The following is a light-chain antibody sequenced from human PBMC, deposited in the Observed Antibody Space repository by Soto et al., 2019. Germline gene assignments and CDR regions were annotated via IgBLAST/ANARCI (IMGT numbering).Light chain of an antibody. CDR2: NVN. Sequence: QSVLTQPRSVSGCPGQSVTLSGTRTSSDVDGYNYVSWYQQHPGKAPKLMIDNVNKRPSGVPDRFAGSRSGNTASLTISGLQAEDEADYYCCSYAGSYTWVFGGGTKLTVL. V-gene: IGLV2-11*02. J-gene: IGLJ3*02. CDR3: CSYAGSYTWV. CDR1: SSDVDGYNY.